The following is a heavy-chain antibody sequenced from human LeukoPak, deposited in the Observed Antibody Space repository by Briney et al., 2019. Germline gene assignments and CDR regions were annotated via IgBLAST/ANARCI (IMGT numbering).Heavy chain of an antibody. V-gene: IGHV5-51*01. Sequence: GASLQISGEGSGSIFTSYWIGGGRQLPGKGREGMGIIYPGDSDTRYSPSFQGQLTLSADKSIRTAYLQWSSLKASDTAMYYCARLGFGYCSSTSCYEAHAFDYWGQGTLVTVSS. CDR2: IYPGDSDT. D-gene: IGHD2-2*03. CDR1: GSIFTSYW. CDR3: ARLGFGYCSSTSCYEAHAFDY. J-gene: IGHJ4*02.